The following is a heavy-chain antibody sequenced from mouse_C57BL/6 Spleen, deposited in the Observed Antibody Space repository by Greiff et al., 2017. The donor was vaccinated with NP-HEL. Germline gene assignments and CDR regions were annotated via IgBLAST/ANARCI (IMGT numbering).Heavy chain of an antibody. D-gene: IGHD1-1*01. CDR2: IVPTSGGT. V-gene: IGHV1-72*01. Sequence: QVQLQQSGAELVKPGASVKLSCKASGYTFTSYWMHWVKQRPGRGLEWIGRIVPTSGGTKYNEKFKSKATLTVDKPSSTAYMQLSSLTSDDTAVYECAREGSRYAREFAYWGQGTLVTVSA. CDR3: AREGSRYAREFAY. CDR1: GYTFTSYW. J-gene: IGHJ3*01.